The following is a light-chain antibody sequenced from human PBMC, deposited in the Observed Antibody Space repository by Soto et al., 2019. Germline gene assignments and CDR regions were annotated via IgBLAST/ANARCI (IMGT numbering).Light chain of an antibody. CDR3: QQYDTFSRFT. CDR1: QNINDW. V-gene: IGKV1-5*01. J-gene: IGKJ3*01. Sequence: DIQMTQSPSTLSASVGDRVTITCRASQNINDWLAWYQQKPGKAPNLLIYDASTLESGVPSRFSGSGSGTEFTLTIISLQPADFATYYCQQYDTFSRFTFGPGTKLDLK. CDR2: DAS.